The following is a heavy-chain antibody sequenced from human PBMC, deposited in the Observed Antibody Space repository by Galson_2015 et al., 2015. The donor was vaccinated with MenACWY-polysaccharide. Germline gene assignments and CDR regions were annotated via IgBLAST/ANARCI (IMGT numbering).Heavy chain of an antibody. CDR2: IRSDGTTT. J-gene: IGHJ4*02. D-gene: IGHD6-13*01. CDR1: GFTFRSHW. Sequence: SLRLPCAASGFTFRSHWMHWVRQAPGKGLVCVSHIRSDGTTTTYADSVKGRFTISRDNAKNTLYPQLNSLRAEDTAVYYCVRAETAAGFLFGSWGQGTLVTVSS. V-gene: IGHV3-74*01. CDR3: VRAETAAGFLFGS.